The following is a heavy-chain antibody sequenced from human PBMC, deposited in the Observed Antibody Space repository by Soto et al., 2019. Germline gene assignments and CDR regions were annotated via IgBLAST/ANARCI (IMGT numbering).Heavy chain of an antibody. CDR2: TYYRSKWDN. Sequence: PSQTLSLTCAISGDSLSSNSAAWKCISQSPSRGLEWLGKTYYRSKWDNDYADSVKSRITINTDTSKNQFSLQVNSVTPEDTAVYYCARERNTAMVNFMDVWGQGTTVTVSS. D-gene: IGHD5-18*01. CDR1: GDSLSSNSAA. CDR3: ARERNTAMVNFMDV. J-gene: IGHJ6*02. V-gene: IGHV6-1*01.